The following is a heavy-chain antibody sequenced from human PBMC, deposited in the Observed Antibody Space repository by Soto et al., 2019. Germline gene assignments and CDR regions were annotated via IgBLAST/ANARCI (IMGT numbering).Heavy chain of an antibody. CDR1: GYTFTNYW. Sequence: PGESLKISCQASGYTFTNYWIAWVRHMPGRGLEWMGLIFPRDSDTRYNSSFEGQVTISSDRSLATAYLQWTSLKASDTAIYFCARLASLLQPIDYSGQGPPVTVSS. CDR2: IFPRDSDT. D-gene: IGHD6-13*01. CDR3: ARLASLLQPIDY. V-gene: IGHV5-51*01. J-gene: IGHJ4*02.